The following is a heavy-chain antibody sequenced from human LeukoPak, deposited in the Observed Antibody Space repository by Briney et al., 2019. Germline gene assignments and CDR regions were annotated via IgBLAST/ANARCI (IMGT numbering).Heavy chain of an antibody. CDR1: GGSFSGYY. CDR2: INHSGST. V-gene: IGHV4-34*01. D-gene: IGHD2-2*01. CDR3: ARGRGGRYCTSSSCWYNWFDP. J-gene: IGHJ5*02. Sequence: SETLSLTCAVYGGSFSGYYWTWIRQPPGKGLEWIGEINHSGSTNYNPSLKSRVTISVDTSENQLSLKLSSVTAADTAVYYCARGRGGRYCTSSSCWYNWFDPWGQGIMVTVSS.